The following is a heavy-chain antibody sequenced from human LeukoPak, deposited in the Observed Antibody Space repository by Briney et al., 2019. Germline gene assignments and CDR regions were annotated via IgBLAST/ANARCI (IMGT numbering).Heavy chain of an antibody. CDR3: ARSYSSSWYDYFDY. J-gene: IGHJ4*02. Sequence: PSETLSLTCTVSGGSISSYYWSWIRQPPGEGLEWIGYVYYSGSTNYNPSLKSRVTISVDTSKNQFSLKLSSVTAADTAVYYCARSYSSSWYDYFDYWGQGTLVTVSS. V-gene: IGHV4-59*01. CDR2: VYYSGST. CDR1: GGSISSYY. D-gene: IGHD6-13*01.